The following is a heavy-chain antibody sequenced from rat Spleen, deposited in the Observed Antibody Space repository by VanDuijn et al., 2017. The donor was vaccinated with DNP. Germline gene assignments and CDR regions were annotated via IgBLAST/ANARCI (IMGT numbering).Heavy chain of an antibody. V-gene: IGHV5S10*01. Sequence: EVQLVESGGGLVQSGRSLKVSCAASGFTFSDYNMAWVRQAPKKGLEWVATITYDGSRTYYRDSVKGRFTISRDNAKSTLYLQMDSLRSEDTATYYCATFEGRDAWGRGTSVTVSS. J-gene: IGHJ4*01. CDR3: ATFEGRDA. D-gene: IGHD1-11*01. CDR2: ITYDGSRT. CDR1: GFTFSDYN.